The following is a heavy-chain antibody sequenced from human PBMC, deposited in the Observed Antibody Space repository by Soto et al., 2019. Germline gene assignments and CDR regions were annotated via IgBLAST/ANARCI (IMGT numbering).Heavy chain of an antibody. V-gene: IGHV4-39*01. CDR2: MYHRGNT. J-gene: IGHJ4*02. Sequence: QLQLQESGPGLVKPSGTLSLTCTVSGASISSTSYWGWIRQPPGKGLEWIGAMYHRGNTYYSPSLKSRVNVSVDTSKKQISLRLTSVTAADTAVYYCARQTGLVRGVIDSWGQGTMVTVSS. D-gene: IGHD3-10*01. CDR3: ARQTGLVRGVIDS. CDR1: GASISSTSY.